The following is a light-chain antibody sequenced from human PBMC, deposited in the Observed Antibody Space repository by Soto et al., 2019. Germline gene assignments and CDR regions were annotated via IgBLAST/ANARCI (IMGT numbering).Light chain of an antibody. CDR2: TNN. J-gene: IGLJ2*01. CDR1: SSNTGSNY. CDR3: AAWDDSLSGRV. V-gene: IGLV1-47*01. Sequence: QSVLTQPPSASGNPGQRVTISCSGSSSNTGSNYVYWYQQLPGTAPKLLIDTNNQRPSGVPDRFSGSKSGTSASLAISGLRSEDEANYYCAAWDDSLSGRVFGGGTKLTVL.